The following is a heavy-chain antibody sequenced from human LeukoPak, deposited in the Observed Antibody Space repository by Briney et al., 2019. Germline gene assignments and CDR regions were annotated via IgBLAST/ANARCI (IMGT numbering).Heavy chain of an antibody. CDR3: ASLHYYYYMDV. CDR2: IKQDGSEK. J-gene: IGHJ6*03. Sequence: PGGSLRLSCAASGFTFSSYWMSWVRQAPGKGLEWVANIKQDGSEKYYVDSVKGRFTISRDNAKNSLYLQMNSLRAEDTAVYYCASLHYYYYMDVWGKGTTVTISS. CDR1: GFTFSSYW. V-gene: IGHV3-7*01.